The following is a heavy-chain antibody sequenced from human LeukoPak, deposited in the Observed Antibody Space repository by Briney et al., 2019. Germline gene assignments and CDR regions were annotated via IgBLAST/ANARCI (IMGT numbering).Heavy chain of an antibody. CDR1: GFTFDDYA. CDR3: AKGFRADTTSPLDY. Sequence: PGGSLRLSCAASGFTFDDYAMHWVRQAPGKGLEWVSGISWNSGSIGYADSVKGRFTISRDNAKNSLYLQMNSLRAEDTALYYCAKGFRADTTSPLDYWGQGTLVTVSS. D-gene: IGHD6-19*01. J-gene: IGHJ4*02. CDR2: ISWNSGSI. V-gene: IGHV3-9*01.